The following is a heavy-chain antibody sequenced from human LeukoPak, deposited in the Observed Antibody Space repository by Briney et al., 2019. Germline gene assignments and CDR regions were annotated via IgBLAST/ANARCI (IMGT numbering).Heavy chain of an antibody. Sequence: GGSLRLSCAASGFTFSSYSMNWVRQAPGKGLEWVSSISSSSSYIYYADSVKGRFTISRDNAKNSLYLQMNSLRAEDTAVYYCARDVLYSYGYMDYWGQGTLVTVSS. V-gene: IGHV3-21*01. CDR2: ISSSSSYI. CDR3: ARDVLYSYGYMDY. D-gene: IGHD5-18*01. J-gene: IGHJ4*02. CDR1: GFTFSSYS.